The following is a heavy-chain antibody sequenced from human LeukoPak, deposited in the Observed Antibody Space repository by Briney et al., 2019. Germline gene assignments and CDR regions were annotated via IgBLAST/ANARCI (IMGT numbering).Heavy chain of an antibody. Sequence: SETLSLTCTVSGGSISSYYWSWIRHPPGKGLEWIGYIYYSGSTNYNPSLKSRVTISVDTSKNQFSLKLSSVTAADTAVYYCARENDFDAFDIWGQGTMVTVSS. CDR2: IYYSGST. J-gene: IGHJ3*02. CDR1: GGSISSYY. CDR3: ARENDFDAFDI. D-gene: IGHD2-21*02. V-gene: IGHV4-59*01.